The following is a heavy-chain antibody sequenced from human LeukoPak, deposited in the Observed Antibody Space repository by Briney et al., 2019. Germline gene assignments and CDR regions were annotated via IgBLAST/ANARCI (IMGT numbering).Heavy chain of an antibody. V-gene: IGHV3-53*01. Sequence: GGSLRLSCAASGFTVSSNYMNWVRQAPGKGLEWVSVIYSGGRTYYADSVKGRFTISRDNSKNTLYLQMNSLRAEDTAVYYCARDASRNAFDIWGQGTMVTVSS. CDR1: GFTVSSNY. CDR3: ARDASRNAFDI. CDR2: IYSGGRT. J-gene: IGHJ3*02.